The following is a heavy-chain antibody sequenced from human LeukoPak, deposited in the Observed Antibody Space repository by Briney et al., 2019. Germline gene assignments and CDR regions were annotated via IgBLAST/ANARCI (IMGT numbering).Heavy chain of an antibody. D-gene: IGHD1-26*01. V-gene: IGHV3-72*01. CDR1: GFTFSDHY. Sequence: GGSLTLSCAAAGFTFSDHYMDWVRRAPGKGLEWVGGTRKKSNSYTTEYAASVKGRFTISRDDSKTPLYLHMNSLKPEAPPVFYCARVVLVGTTYSYFDYWGKGTLVTVSS. J-gene: IGHJ4*02. CDR3: ARVVLVGTTYSYFDY. CDR2: TRKKSNSYTT.